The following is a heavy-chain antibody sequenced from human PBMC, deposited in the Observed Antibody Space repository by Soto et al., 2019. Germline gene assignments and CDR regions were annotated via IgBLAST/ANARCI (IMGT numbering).Heavy chain of an antibody. J-gene: IGHJ5*02. V-gene: IGHV4-39*01. D-gene: IGHD6-13*01. Sequence: SETLSLTCTVSGGSISSSSYYWGWIRQPPGKGLEWIGSIYYSGSTYYNPSLKSRVTISVDTSKNQFSLKLSSVTAADTAVYYCASGWQQLVVDWFDPWGQGTLVTVSS. CDR2: IYYSGST. CDR1: GGSISSSSYY. CDR3: ASGWQQLVVDWFDP.